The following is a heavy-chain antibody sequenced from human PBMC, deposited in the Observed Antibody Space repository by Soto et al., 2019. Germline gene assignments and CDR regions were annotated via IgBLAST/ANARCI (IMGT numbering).Heavy chain of an antibody. D-gene: IGHD6-19*01. CDR1: GYKFADYN. V-gene: IGHV1-8*02. CDR3: ARGSAFQRTGNSDF. J-gene: IGHJ4*02. CDR2: MNSFSGGS. Sequence: QVQLVQSGAEVKRPGASVKVSCTTSGYKFADYNMNWVRQATGLGLEWLGYMNSFSGGSDFATKFQVRLTLTKNTSISTAYLELTNLRDDDTAVYYCARGSAFQRTGNSDFWGQGTPGTVSS.